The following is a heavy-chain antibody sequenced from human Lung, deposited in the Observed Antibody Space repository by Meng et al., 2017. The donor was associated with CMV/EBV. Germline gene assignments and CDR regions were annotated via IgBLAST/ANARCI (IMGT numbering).Heavy chain of an antibody. CDR1: GYTFIGYD. D-gene: IGHD3-22*01. CDR2: INPKSGGT. J-gene: IGHJ6*02. Sequence: ASVKVSCKASGYTFIGYDLHWVRQAPGQGLEWMGWINPKSGGTNYAQRFQGRVTMTRDTSINTVYMELRRLRSDDTAVYFCAKSLYTNYYSTYYGLDVWGQETTVTVSS. CDR3: AKSLYTNYYSTYYGLDV. V-gene: IGHV1-2*02.